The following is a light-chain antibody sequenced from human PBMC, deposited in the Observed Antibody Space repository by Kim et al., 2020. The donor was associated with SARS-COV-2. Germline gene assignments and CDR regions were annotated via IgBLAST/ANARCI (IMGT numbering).Light chain of an antibody. CDR1: KLGDKY. V-gene: IGLV3-1*01. CDR2: QDS. J-gene: IGLJ2*01. CDR3: QAWDSSTGV. Sequence: VSPGQTASITCYGDKLGDKYACWYQQKPGQSPVLVIYQDSKRPSGIPERFSGSNSGNTATLTISGTQAMDEADYYCQAWDSSTGVFGGGTKLTVL.